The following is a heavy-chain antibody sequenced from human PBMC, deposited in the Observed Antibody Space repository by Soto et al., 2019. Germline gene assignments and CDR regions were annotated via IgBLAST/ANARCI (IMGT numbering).Heavy chain of an antibody. CDR2: TYFMSKWYN. V-gene: IGHV6-1*01. CDR3: ARGLTSARDSGGDYSSFYGMDV. CDR1: GDSLSSNSAA. D-gene: IGHD2-21*01. J-gene: IGHJ6*02. Sequence: PSQTLSLTCAISGDSLSSNSAAWNWIRQSPSRGLEWLGRTYFMSKWYNDYAVSVRSRMTINPDTSKNQFSLQLNSVTPEDTAVYFCARGLTSARDSGGDYSSFYGMDVWDQRTTVPVSS.